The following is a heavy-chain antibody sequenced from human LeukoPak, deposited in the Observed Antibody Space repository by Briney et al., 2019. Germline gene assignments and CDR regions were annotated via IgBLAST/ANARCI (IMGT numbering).Heavy chain of an antibody. J-gene: IGHJ3*02. CDR1: GFTFSNYA. Sequence: GGSLRLSCAASGFTFSNYAMNWVRQAPGKGLEWVSTSSSGETTYYADSVTGHFTISRDNSKNTLFLQMNNLRADDTAVYYCATALAYKGGYNDGFDIWGQGTMVTVSS. CDR2: SSSGETT. V-gene: IGHV3-23*05. D-gene: IGHD5-24*01. CDR3: ATALAYKGGYNDGFDI.